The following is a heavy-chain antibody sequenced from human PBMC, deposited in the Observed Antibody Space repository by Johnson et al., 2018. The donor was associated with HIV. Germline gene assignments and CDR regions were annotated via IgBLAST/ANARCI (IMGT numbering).Heavy chain of an antibody. V-gene: IGHV3-30*04. Sequence: VQLVESGGGVVQPGRSLRLSCAASGFSFSGSAMHWVRQAPGKGLEWVAGISYDGSNKYYADSVKGRFTISRDNSKNTLYLQMNSLRAEDTAVYYCAREMNAGNDAFDIWGQGTMVTVSS. CDR3: AREMNAGNDAFDI. CDR1: GFSFSGSA. CDR2: ISYDGSNK. J-gene: IGHJ3*02.